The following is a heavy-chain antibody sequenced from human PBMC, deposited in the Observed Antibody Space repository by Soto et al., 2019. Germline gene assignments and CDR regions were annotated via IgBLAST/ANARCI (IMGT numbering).Heavy chain of an antibody. CDR1: AGTVSNHA. D-gene: IGHD4-17*01. V-gene: IGHV1-69*06. J-gene: IGHJ5*02. CDR2: IIPIFGTP. CDR3: AKFDYGDYVGGFDP. Sequence: QEELVQSAAEVKKPGSSVKVSCKASAGTVSNHAISWVRQAPGQGLEWMGGIIPIFGTPDYAQKFQGRVTITAETSTDTVYMELRSLRSEDTAVYYCAKFDYGDYVGGFDPWGQGTLVTVSS.